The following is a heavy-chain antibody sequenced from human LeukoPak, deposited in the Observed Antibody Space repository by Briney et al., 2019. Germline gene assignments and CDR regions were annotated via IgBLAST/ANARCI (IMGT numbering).Heavy chain of an antibody. V-gene: IGHV3-33*01. CDR3: ARYSGSGYFDY. CDR2: IWYDGSNK. J-gene: IGHJ4*02. D-gene: IGHD1-26*01. CDR1: GFTFSSYG. Sequence: TGGSLRLSCAASGFTFSSYGMHWVRQDPGKGLEWVAVIWYDGSNKYYADSVKGRFTISRDNSKNTLYLQMNSLRAEDTAVYYCARYSGSGYFDYWGQGTLVTVSS.